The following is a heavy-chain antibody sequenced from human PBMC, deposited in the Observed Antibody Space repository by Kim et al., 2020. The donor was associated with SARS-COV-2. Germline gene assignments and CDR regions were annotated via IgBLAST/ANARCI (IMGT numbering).Heavy chain of an antibody. V-gene: IGHV3-48*02. CDR1: GFTFSSYS. CDR3: ARVVGGASYYYYGMDV. D-gene: IGHD2-15*01. J-gene: IGHJ6*02. Sequence: GGSLRLSCAASGFTFSSYSMNWVRQAPGKGLEWVSYISSSSSTIYYADSVKGRFTISRDNANNSLYLQMNSLRDEDTAVYYCARVVGGASYYYYGMDVWGQGTTVTVSS. CDR2: ISSSSSTI.